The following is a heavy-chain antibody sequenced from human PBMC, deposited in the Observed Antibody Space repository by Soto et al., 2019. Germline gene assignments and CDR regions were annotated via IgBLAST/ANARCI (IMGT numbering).Heavy chain of an antibody. Sequence: SETLSLTCTVSGGSISSGGYYWSCIRQHPGKGLEWIGYIYYSGSTYYNPSLKSRVTISVDTSKNQFSLKLSSVTAADTAVYYCARDSTMVRGVSDAFDMWGKAPMVTVSS. D-gene: IGHD3-10*01. CDR3: ARDSTMVRGVSDAFDM. J-gene: IGHJ3*02. V-gene: IGHV4-31*03. CDR2: IYYSGST. CDR1: GGSISSGGYY.